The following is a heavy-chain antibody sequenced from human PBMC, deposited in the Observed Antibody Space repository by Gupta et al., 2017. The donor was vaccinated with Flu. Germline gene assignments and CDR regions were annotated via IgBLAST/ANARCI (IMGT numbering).Heavy chain of an antibody. CDR2: IYGSGTM. D-gene: IGHD1-20*01. V-gene: IGHV4-4*07. CDR1: GVSPSRTY. Sequence: QVQLQESGPGLVKPSETPALACTVSGVSPSRTYWAWIRQSAGKGLDWIGRIYGSGTMDDNPSLRGRLTLSVDSSKNQLSLRLRSVTAADTAVYYCARGGYNWNDLYDWGQGILVTVSS. CDR3: ARGGYNWNDLYD. J-gene: IGHJ4*02.